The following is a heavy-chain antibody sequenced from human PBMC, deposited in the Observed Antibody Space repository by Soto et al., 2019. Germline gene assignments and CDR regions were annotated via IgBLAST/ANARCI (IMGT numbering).Heavy chain of an antibody. J-gene: IGHJ4*02. Sequence: PGGSLRLSCAASGFTFDDYAMHWVRQAPGKGLEWVSGISWNSGSIGYADSVKGRFTISRDNAKNSLYLQMNSLRAEDTALYYCAKGVVIRATFDYWGQGTLVTVSS. V-gene: IGHV3-9*01. CDR1: GFTFDDYA. D-gene: IGHD3-3*01. CDR2: ISWNSGSI. CDR3: AKGVVIRATFDY.